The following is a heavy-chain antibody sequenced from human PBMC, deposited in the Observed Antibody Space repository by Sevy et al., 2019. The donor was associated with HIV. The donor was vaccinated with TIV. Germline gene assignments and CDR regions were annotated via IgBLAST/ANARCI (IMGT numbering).Heavy chain of an antibody. CDR1: GFTFSSYA. V-gene: IGHV3-23*01. CDR3: AKDQGDSSGYYPLGAFDI. CDR2: ISGSGGST. Sequence: GGSLRLSCAASGFTFSSYAMSWVRQAPGKGLEWVSAISGSGGSTYYADSVKGRFTISRDNSKSTLYLQMNSLRAEDTALYYCAKDQGDSSGYYPLGAFDIWGQGTVVTVSS. J-gene: IGHJ3*02. D-gene: IGHD3-22*01.